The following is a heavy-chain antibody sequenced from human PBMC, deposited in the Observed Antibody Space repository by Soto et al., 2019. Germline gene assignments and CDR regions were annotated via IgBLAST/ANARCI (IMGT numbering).Heavy chain of an antibody. CDR2: INPSGGST. J-gene: IGHJ6*02. Sequence: QVQLVQSGAEVKKPGASVKVSCKASGYTFTSYYMHWVRQAPGQGLEWMGIINPSGGSTSYAQQFQGRVTMTRETSASTVYMGLSSLGSEDTAVYYCARGSRITIFGVVISGSMDVWGQGTTVTVSS. CDR3: ARGSRITIFGVVISGSMDV. V-gene: IGHV1-46*01. CDR1: GYTFTSYY. D-gene: IGHD3-3*01.